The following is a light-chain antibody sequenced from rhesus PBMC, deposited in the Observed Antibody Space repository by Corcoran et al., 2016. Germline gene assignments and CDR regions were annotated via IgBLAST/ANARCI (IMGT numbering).Light chain of an antibody. CDR3: LQYTSSPYS. CDR1: QGIGNA. CDR2: AAS. J-gene: IGKJ2*01. Sequence: DIQMSQSPSSLSASVGDKVTITCRASQGIGNALAWYQLKPGKAPKLLIYAASSLQSGVPSRFSGSGSGTDFTLTISSLQPEDFATYYCLQYTSSPYSFGQGTKVEIK. V-gene: IGKV1-33*02.